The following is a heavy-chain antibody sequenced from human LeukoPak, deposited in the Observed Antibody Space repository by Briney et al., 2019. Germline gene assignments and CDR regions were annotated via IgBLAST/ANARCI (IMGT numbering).Heavy chain of an antibody. D-gene: IGHD2-2*01. Sequence: PGRSLRLSCAASGFTFSSYSMNWVRQAPGKGLEWVSYISSSSSTIYYADSVKGRFTISRDNAKNSLYLQMNSLRAEDTAVYYCATNIVVVPALKISTYMDVWGKGTTVTVSS. V-gene: IGHV3-48*04. CDR1: GFTFSSYS. J-gene: IGHJ6*03. CDR2: ISSSSSTI. CDR3: ATNIVVVPALKISTYMDV.